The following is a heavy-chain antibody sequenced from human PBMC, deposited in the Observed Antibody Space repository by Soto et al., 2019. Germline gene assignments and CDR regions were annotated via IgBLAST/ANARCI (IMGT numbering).Heavy chain of an antibody. CDR2: IKQDGSER. D-gene: IGHD5-12*01. V-gene: IGHV3-7*01. Sequence: GGSLRLSCAASGFTFSSYWMAWVRQAPGKGLEWVANIKQDGSERYYVASVHGRFTISRDNAQNSLFLQMNSLRAEDTAVYYCARDRSGYDYNWFDPWGQGTLVTVSS. CDR3: ARDRSGYDYNWFDP. CDR1: GFTFSSYW. J-gene: IGHJ5*02.